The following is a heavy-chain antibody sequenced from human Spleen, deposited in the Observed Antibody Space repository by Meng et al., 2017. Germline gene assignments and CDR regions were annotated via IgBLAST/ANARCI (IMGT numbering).Heavy chain of an antibody. Sequence: SQTLSLTCAVYGGSFSGYYWSWIRQPPGKGLEWIGEINHSGSTNYNPSLKSRVTISVDTSKNQFSLKLSSVTAADTAVYYCAGPTDGAFDIWGQGTMVTGSS. V-gene: IGHV4-34*01. J-gene: IGHJ3*02. CDR2: INHSGST. D-gene: IGHD2-21*02. CDR1: GGSFSGYY. CDR3: AGPTDGAFDI.